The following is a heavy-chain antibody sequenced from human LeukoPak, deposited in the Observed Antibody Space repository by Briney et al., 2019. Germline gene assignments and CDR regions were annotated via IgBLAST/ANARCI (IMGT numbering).Heavy chain of an antibody. CDR1: GYTFTGYY. V-gene: IGHV1-2*02. Sequence: GASVKVSCKASGYTFTGYYMHWVRQAPGQGLEWMGWINPNSGGTNYAQKFQGRVTMTRDTSISTAYMELSRLRSDDTAVYYCARSYTDVLRFLEWLGAFDIWGQGTMVTVSS. CDR2: INPNSGGT. D-gene: IGHD3-3*01. CDR3: ARSYTDVLRFLEWLGAFDI. J-gene: IGHJ3*02.